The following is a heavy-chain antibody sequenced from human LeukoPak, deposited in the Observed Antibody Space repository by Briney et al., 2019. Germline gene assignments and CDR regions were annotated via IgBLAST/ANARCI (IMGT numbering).Heavy chain of an antibody. D-gene: IGHD7-27*01. CDR1: GFTFSSYW. Sequence: PGGSLRLSCAASGFTFSSYWMSWVRQAPGKGLEWVANIKQDGSEKCYVDSVKGRFTISRDDSKNTLSLQMNSLRVEDTAVYYCARDLAWGAFDYWGQGTLVTVSS. J-gene: IGHJ4*02. CDR3: ARDLAWGAFDY. CDR2: IKQDGSEK. V-gene: IGHV3-7*03.